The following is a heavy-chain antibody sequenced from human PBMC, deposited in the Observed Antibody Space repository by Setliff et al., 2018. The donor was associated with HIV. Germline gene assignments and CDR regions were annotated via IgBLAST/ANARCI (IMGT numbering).Heavy chain of an antibody. V-gene: IGHV3-21*01. CDR2: ISSSSSYI. CDR1: GFTVSSYS. J-gene: IGHJ5*02. Sequence: PGESLSLSCAASGFTVSSYSMNWVRQAPGKGLEWVSSISSSSSYIYYADSVRGRFTISRGHAKNSLYLQMNSLRAEDTAVYYCARDKGKRMFVVVSRGCFDPWGQGTRVTV. CDR3: ARDKGKRMFVVVSRGCFDP. D-gene: IGHD3-3*01.